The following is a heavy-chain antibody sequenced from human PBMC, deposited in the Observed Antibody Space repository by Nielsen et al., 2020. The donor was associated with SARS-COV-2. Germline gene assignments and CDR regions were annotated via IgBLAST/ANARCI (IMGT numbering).Heavy chain of an antibody. J-gene: IGHJ6*02. D-gene: IGHD3-10*01. CDR1: GFTFDDYG. V-gene: IGHV3-20*01. CDR3: ASIDYGSGSYGGMDV. CDR2: INWNGGST. Sequence: SCAASGFTFDDYGMSWVRQAPGKGLEWVSGINWNGGSTGYADSVKGRFTISRDNAKNSLYLQMNSLRAEDTALYHCASIDYGSGSYGGMDVWGQGTTVTVSS.